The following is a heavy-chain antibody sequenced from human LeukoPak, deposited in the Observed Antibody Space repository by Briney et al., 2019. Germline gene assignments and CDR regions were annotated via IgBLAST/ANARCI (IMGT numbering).Heavy chain of an antibody. J-gene: IGHJ6*03. D-gene: IGHD6-6*01. CDR1: SGSISSYY. V-gene: IGHV4-4*09. Sequence: PSETLSLTCTVSSGSISSYYWSWIRQPPGKGLEWIGYIYTSGSTNYNPSLKSRVTISVDTSKNQFSLKLSSVTAADTAVYYCARGVSSWLYYCYMDVWGKGTTVTVSS. CDR3: ARGVSSWLYYCYMDV. CDR2: IYTSGST.